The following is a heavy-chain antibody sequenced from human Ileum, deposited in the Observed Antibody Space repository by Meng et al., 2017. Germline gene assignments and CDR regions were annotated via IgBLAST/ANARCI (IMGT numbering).Heavy chain of an antibody. D-gene: IGHD4-23*01. J-gene: IGHJ5*02. V-gene: IGHV1-8*01. CDR3: ARDYGGNSGWFDP. CDR1: GYTFTSYD. Sequence: QVQVVQSGAEVKTLGASVKVSCKASGYTFTSYDINLVRQASGQGLECVGWMNPDSGNTGYAQKFQGRVTITRDTSRTTAYMELSSLRSEDTAVYYCARDYGGNSGWFDPWGQGTLVTVSS. CDR2: MNPDSGNT.